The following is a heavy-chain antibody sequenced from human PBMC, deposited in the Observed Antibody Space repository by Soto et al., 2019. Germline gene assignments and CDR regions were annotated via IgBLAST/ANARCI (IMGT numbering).Heavy chain of an antibody. Sequence: ASVKVSCKTSGYTFSDYGISWVRQAPGQGLEWMGWISAKNGNTNFAQKFRGRVTMITDTSTNTVYMELRNLRLDDTAVYYCAREPPETPPDYWGQGPLVTLSS. V-gene: IGHV1-18*01. CDR3: AREPPETPPDY. CDR1: GYTFSDYG. J-gene: IGHJ4*02. CDR2: ISAKNGNT.